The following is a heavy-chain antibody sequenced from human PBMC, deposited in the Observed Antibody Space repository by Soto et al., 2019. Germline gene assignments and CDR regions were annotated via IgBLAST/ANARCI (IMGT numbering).Heavy chain of an antibody. D-gene: IGHD2-15*01. J-gene: IGHJ5*02. CDR3: ARVLGYAGLNCSGGSCYSRWFDP. CDR2: INHSGST. CDR1: GGSFSGYY. V-gene: IGHV4-34*01. Sequence: PSETLSLTCAVYGGSFSGYYWSWIRQPPGKGLEWIGEINHSGSTNYNPSLKSRVTISVDTSKNQFSLKLSSVTAVDTAVYYCARVLGYAGLNCSGGSCYSRWFDPWGQGTLVTVSS.